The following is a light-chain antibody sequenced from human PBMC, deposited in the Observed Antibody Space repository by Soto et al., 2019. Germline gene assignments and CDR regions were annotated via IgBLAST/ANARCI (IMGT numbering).Light chain of an antibody. CDR3: QQSYSSPHT. V-gene: IGKV1-39*01. CDR1: QNVEKF. J-gene: IGKJ2*01. CDR2: AAS. Sequence: DIQMTQSPSSLSASVGDRVTIPCRASQNVEKFLNWYQQKPGKAPKLLIYAASTLQRGVPSRFSGSRSGTDFTLTISSLQPEDFATYYCQQSYSSPHTFGPGTRLDI.